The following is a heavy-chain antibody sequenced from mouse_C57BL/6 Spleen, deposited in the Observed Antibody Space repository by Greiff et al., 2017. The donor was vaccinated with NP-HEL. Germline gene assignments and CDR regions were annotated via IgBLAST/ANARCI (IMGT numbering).Heavy chain of an antibody. Sequence: EVKLVESGGGLVKPGGSLKLSCAASGFTFSDYGMHWLRQAPEKGLEWVAYISSGSSTIYYADTVKGRFTISRDNAKNTLFLQMTSLRSEDTAMYYGARRGLRREDFDYWGQGTTLTVSS. D-gene: IGHD2-2*01. CDR2: ISSGSSTI. CDR1: GFTFSDYG. J-gene: IGHJ2*01. CDR3: ARRGLRREDFDY. V-gene: IGHV5-17*01.